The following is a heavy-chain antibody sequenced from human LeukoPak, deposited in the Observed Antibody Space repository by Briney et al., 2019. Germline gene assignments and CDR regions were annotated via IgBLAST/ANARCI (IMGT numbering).Heavy chain of an antibody. J-gene: IGHJ4*02. V-gene: IGHV3-23*01. Sequence: GGSLSLSCAASGLTFSSYAMNWVRQAPGKGLEWVSAISGSGGSTYYADSVKGRFTISRDNSKNTLYLQMNSLRAEDTAVYYCAKVSASYIVAVPAARYFDYWGQGTLVTVSS. CDR3: AKVSASYIVAVPAARYFDY. CDR2: ISGSGGST. D-gene: IGHD2-2*01. CDR1: GLTFSSYA.